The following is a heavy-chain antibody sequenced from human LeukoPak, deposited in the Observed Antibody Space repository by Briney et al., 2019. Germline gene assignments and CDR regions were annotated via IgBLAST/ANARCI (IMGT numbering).Heavy chain of an antibody. J-gene: IGHJ4*02. V-gene: IGHV1-46*01. CDR2: INPSGGST. CDR3: ARENIVVVPAAHEYYFDY. D-gene: IGHD2-2*01. CDR1: GYTFTSYS. Sequence: GASVKVFCKASGYTFTSYSIHWVRKDPGLGHNWMGIINPSGGSTSYAQKFQGRVTMTRDTSTSTVYMELSSLRSEDTAVYYCARENIVVVPAAHEYYFDYWGQGTLVTVSS.